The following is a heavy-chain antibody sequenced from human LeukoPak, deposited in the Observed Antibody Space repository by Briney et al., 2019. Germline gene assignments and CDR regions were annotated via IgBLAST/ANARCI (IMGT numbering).Heavy chain of an antibody. CDR1: GFTFSNAW. CDR2: IKSKTDGGTT. D-gene: IGHD5-24*01. J-gene: IGHJ4*02. Sequence: GGSLRLSCAASGFTFSNAWMSWVRQAPGKGLEWVGRIKSKTDGGTTDYAAPVKGRFTISRDDSKNTLYLQMNSLKTEDTAVYYCTTDIEVRGMATIIWGQGTLVTVSS. CDR3: TTDIEVRGMATII. V-gene: IGHV3-15*01.